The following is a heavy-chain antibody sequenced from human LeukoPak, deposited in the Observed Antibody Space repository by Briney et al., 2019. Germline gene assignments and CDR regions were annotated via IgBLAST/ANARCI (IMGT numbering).Heavy chain of an antibody. CDR1: GVPFSNYY. D-gene: IGHD6-19*01. CDR2: INHSGYT. CDR3: TRAVAGHPD. Sequence: SETLSLTCAVSGVPFSNYYWSWVRQSPRQGLEWIGEINHSGYTNYNPSLKSRVTMSIDTSKNQFSLILTSVTAADAGVYYCTRAVAGHPDWGQGTLVIVSS. V-gene: IGHV4-34*01. J-gene: IGHJ4*02.